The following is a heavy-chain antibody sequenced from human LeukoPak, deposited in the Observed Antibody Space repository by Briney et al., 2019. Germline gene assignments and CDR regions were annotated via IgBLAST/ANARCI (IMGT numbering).Heavy chain of an antibody. CDR2: INSDGSST. V-gene: IGHV3-74*01. CDR1: GFTFSSYW. D-gene: IGHD1-26*01. CDR3: AREGWELRSFYYYYYMDV. J-gene: IGHJ6*03. Sequence: GGSLRLSCAASGFTFSSYWMHWVRQAPGKGLVWVSRINSDGSSTSYADSVKGRFTISRDNAKNSLYLQMNSLRAEDTAVYYCAREGWELRSFYYYYYMDVWGKGTTVTISS.